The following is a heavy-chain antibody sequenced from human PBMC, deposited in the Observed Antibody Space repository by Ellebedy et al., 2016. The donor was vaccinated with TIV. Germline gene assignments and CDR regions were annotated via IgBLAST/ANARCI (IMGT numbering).Heavy chain of an antibody. D-gene: IGHD2-2*01. Sequence: MPSETLSLTCVVKGGSFNGYFWSWIRQSPGQGLEWLGEINRSGTAKYNPSLKSRVPMSLDASKNQFSLKLSSVTAADTAVYYCTRGPAPSGYGMDVWGQGTTVTVSS. CDR1: GGSFNGYF. CDR2: INRSGTA. V-gene: IGHV4-34*01. CDR3: TRGPAPSGYGMDV. J-gene: IGHJ6*02.